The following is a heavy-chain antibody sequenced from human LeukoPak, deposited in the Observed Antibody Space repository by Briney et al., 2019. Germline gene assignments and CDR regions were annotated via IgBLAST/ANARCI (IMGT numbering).Heavy chain of an antibody. CDR2: ITQDGSEK. Sequence: PGGSLRLSCVASGFTFSSYWMSWVRQAPGKGLEWVANITQDGSEKYYVGSVKGRFTISRDNAKDSLYLQMNSLRAEDAAVYYCARDVLIGAAGIGTTVVTDAFDIWGQGTVVTVSS. J-gene: IGHJ3*02. D-gene: IGHD4-23*01. CDR3: ARDVLIGAAGIGTTVVTDAFDI. V-gene: IGHV3-7*01. CDR1: GFTFSSYW.